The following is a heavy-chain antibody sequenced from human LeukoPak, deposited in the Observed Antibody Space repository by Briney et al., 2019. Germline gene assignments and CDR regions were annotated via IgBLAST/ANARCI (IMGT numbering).Heavy chain of an antibody. V-gene: IGHV4-61*01. CDR3: AREKAEDAFDI. J-gene: IGHJ3*02. D-gene: IGHD6-19*01. CDR2: IYYTGRT. CDR1: GGSISSSSYY. Sequence: SETLSLTCTVSGGSISSSSYYWNWIRQPPGKGLEWIGYIYYTGRTNYNPSFKSRLTISIDTSKSQFSLTLTSVTAADTAVYYCAREKAEDAFDIWGQGTMVTVSS.